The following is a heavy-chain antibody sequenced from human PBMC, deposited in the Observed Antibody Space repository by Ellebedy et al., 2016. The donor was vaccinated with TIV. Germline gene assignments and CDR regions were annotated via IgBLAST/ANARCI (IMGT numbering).Heavy chain of an antibody. J-gene: IGHJ4*02. CDR3: ARVQKPGGVETATPPDY. CDR1: GASFSGYS. Sequence: MPSETLSLTCAVYGASFSGYSWSWIRQPPGRGLEWVGEINHRGRTNYNPSLKSRVTVSIDTSKNQLSLKLGSVTAAATAVYYCARVQKPGGVETATPPDYWGQGTLVTVSS. V-gene: IGHV4-34*01. D-gene: IGHD2-21*02. CDR2: INHRGRT.